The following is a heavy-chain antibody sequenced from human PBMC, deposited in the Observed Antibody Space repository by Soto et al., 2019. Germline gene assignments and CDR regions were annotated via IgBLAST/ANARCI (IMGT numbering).Heavy chain of an antibody. J-gene: IGHJ6*02. CDR1: GFSLNTGGLG. D-gene: IGHD2-21*01. CDR3: VPRRCGGEFLQSYSFHYYSGLDV. CDR2: LYWDNDK. Sequence: QITLKESGPTLLKPTQTLTLTCTFSGFSLNTGGLGVGWIRQPPGKALEWLALLYWDNDKHYSPSLMSRLTITTDHSRIQEVLPTTNIDAVDAATYYCVPRRCGGEFLQSYSFHYYSGLDVWGQGTTVTVSS. V-gene: IGHV2-5*02.